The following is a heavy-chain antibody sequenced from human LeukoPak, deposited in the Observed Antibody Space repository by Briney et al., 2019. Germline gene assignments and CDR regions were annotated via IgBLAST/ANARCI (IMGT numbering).Heavy chain of an antibody. Sequence: GASVKVSCKASGYTFTGYYMHWVRQPPGQGLEWMGWINPNSGGTNYAQKFQGRLTMTRDTSISTAYMELSRLRSDDTAVYYCARGITMVREAPFQHSGQGTLVTVSS. V-gene: IGHV1-2*02. CDR2: INPNSGGT. J-gene: IGHJ1*01. CDR3: ARGITMVREAPFQH. CDR1: GYTFTGYY. D-gene: IGHD3-10*01.